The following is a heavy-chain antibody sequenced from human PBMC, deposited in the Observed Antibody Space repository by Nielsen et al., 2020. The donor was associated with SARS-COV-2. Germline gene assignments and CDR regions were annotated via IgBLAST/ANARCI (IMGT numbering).Heavy chain of an antibody. CDR1: GYTFTGYY. CDR3: ARDSSNYYDSSLGWFDP. Sequence: ASVEVSCKASGYTFTGYYMHWVRQAPGQGLEWMGWINPNSGGTNYAQKFQDRVTMTRDTSISTAYMELSRLRSDDTAVYYCARDSSNYYDSSLGWFDPWGQGTLVTVSS. J-gene: IGHJ5*02. D-gene: IGHD3-22*01. CDR2: INPNSGGT. V-gene: IGHV1-2*02.